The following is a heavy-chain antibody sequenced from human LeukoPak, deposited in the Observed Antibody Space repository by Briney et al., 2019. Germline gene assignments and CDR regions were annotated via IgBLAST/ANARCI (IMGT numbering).Heavy chain of an antibody. V-gene: IGHV3-33*01. J-gene: IGHJ4*02. Sequence: GGSLRLSCAASGFTFSSYGIHWVRQAPGKGLEWVAVIWYDGSNKYYADSVKGRFTISRDNSKNTLYLQMNSLRAEDTAVYYCARPTTGYSSSWYALGYWGQGTLVTVSS. CDR1: GFTFSSYG. D-gene: IGHD6-13*01. CDR2: IWYDGSNK. CDR3: ARPTTGYSSSWYALGY.